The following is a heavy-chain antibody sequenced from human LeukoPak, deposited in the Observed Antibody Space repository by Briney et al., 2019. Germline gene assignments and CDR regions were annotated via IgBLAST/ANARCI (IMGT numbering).Heavy chain of an antibody. CDR3: ARGGPPPPLVVVAATGEW. D-gene: IGHD2-15*01. J-gene: IGHJ4*02. Sequence: ASVKVSCKASGGTFSSYAISWVRQAPGQGLEWMGGIIPIFGTANYAQKFQGRVTITADESTSTAYMELSSLRSEDTAVYYWARGGPPPPLVVVAATGEWWGQGTLVTVSS. V-gene: IGHV1-69*13. CDR2: IIPIFGTA. CDR1: GGTFSSYA.